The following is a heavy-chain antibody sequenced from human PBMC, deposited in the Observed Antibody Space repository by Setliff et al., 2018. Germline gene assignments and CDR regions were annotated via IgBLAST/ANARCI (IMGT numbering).Heavy chain of an antibody. CDR2: IYSSGST. J-gene: IGHJ4*02. D-gene: IGHD4-17*01. Sequence: SETLSLTCTVSGGSISSGDYYWSWIRQPPGKGLEWIGYIYSSGSTYYNPSLRSRVTISLDTSKNQFSPKLTSVTAADTAVYYCAGGRRYDYGWDFDYWGQGTLVTVSS. V-gene: IGHV4-30-4*08. CDR3: AGGRRYDYGWDFDY. CDR1: GGSISSGDYY.